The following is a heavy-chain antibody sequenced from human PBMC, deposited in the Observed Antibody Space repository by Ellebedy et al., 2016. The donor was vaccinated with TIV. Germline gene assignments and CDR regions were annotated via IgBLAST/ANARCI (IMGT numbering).Heavy chain of an antibody. CDR1: GYTFTRYY. CDR2: INPNSGGT. J-gene: IGHJ4*02. D-gene: IGHD5-12*01. Sequence: AASVKVSCKASGYTFTRYYVHWVRQAPGQGLEWMGWINPNSGGTNYAQKLQGRVTMTRDTSITTAYMELTSLTSDDTAVYYCAVDIEASAIDYWGQGTLVTVSS. V-gene: IGHV1-2*02. CDR3: AVDIEASAIDY.